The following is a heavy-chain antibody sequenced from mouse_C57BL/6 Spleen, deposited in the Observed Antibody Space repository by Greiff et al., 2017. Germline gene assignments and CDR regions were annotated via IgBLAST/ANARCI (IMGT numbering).Heavy chain of an antibody. D-gene: IGHD1-1*01. V-gene: IGHV1-69*01. CDR3: ARQHYGSSWFAY. CDR1: GYTFTSYW. CDR2: IDPSDSYT. J-gene: IGHJ3*01. Sequence: VQLQQSGAELVMPGASVKLSCKASGYTFTSYWMHWVKQRPGQGLEWIGEIDPSDSYTNYNQKFKGKSTLTVDKSSSTAYMQLSSLTSEDSAVYYCARQHYGSSWFAYWGQGTLVTVSA.